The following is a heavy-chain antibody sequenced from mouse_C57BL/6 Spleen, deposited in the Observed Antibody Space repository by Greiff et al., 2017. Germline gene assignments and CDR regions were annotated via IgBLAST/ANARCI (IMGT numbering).Heavy chain of an antibody. Sequence: EVQLQQSGAELVRPGASVKLSCTASGFNIKDDYMHWVKQRPEQGLEWIGWIDPENGDTEYASKFQGKATITADTSSNTAYLQLSSLTSEDTAVYYCTTFKTVVAPDYGGQGTTLTVSS. CDR1: GFNIKDDY. CDR3: TTFKTVVAPDY. V-gene: IGHV14-4*01. J-gene: IGHJ2*01. CDR2: IDPENGDT. D-gene: IGHD1-1*01.